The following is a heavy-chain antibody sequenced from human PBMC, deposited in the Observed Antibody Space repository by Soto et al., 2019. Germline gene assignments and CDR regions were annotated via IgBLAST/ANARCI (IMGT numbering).Heavy chain of an antibody. V-gene: IGHV1-3*01. CDR1: GYTFTSYA. J-gene: IGHJ4*02. D-gene: IGHD1-20*01. CDR2: VNAGNGNT. CDR3: ARDVGYNWNLIDY. Sequence: QVQLVQSGAEVKKPGASVKVSCTASGYTFTSYAIHWVRQAPGQRLEWMGWVNAGNGNTKYPQRLQGRVTITRDTSASTAYMELSSLRSKDTAVYYCARDVGYNWNLIDYWGQGTLVTVSS.